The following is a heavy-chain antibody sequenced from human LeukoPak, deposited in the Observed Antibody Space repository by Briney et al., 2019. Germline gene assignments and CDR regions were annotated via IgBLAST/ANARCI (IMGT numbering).Heavy chain of an antibody. J-gene: IGHJ4*02. CDR2: INEDGGER. CDR1: GFTLSRYW. Sequence: PGGSLRLYCAASGFTLSRYWMSWVRQAPGKGLEWVANINEDGGERHYVDTVKGRFTISRDNAKNSLYLQMNSVRAGDTAVYYCARGGNLENWGRGTLVTVSS. D-gene: IGHD1-14*01. V-gene: IGHV3-7*01. CDR3: ARGGNLEN.